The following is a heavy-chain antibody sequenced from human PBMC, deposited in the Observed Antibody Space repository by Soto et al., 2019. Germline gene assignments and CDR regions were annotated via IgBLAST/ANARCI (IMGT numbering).Heavy chain of an antibody. V-gene: IGHV1-69*01. CDR3: ASSGVTLLVVVTYYYYGMYV. J-gene: IGHJ6*02. Sequence: QVQLVQSGAEVKKPGSSVKVSCKASGGTFSSYAISWVRQAPRHGLEWMGGIIHISGTAHHAQKFQSRVTITAHESTSTPYMELRSLRSEDKSVYYCASSGVTLLVVVTYYYYGMYVWGQGTTVTFSS. CDR1: GGTFSSYA. D-gene: IGHD3-22*01. CDR2: IIHISGTA.